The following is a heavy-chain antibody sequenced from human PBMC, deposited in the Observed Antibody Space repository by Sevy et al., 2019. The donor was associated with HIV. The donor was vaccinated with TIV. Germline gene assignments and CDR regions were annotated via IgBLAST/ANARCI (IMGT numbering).Heavy chain of an antibody. CDR3: ARKRLGRVYGMDV. Sequence: GGSLRLSCAASGFTVSSNYMSWVRQAPGKGLEWVSVIYSGGSTYYADSVKGRFTISRDNSKNTLYSQMNSLRAEDTAVYYCARKRLGRVYGMDVWGQGTTVTVSS. J-gene: IGHJ6*02. V-gene: IGHV3-53*01. D-gene: IGHD5-12*01. CDR2: IYSGGST. CDR1: GFTVSSNY.